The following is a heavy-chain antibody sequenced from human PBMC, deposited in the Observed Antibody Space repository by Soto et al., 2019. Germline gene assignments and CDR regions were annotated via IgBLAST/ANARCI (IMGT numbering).Heavy chain of an antibody. D-gene: IGHD3-10*01. CDR3: ARDMVRGNEADWERGYYGMDV. CDR2: INPNSGGT. CDR1: GYTFTGYY. V-gene: IGHV1-2*04. Sequence: ASVKVSCKASGYTFTGYYMHWVRQAPGQGLEWMGWINPNSGGTNYAQKFKGWVTMTRDTSISTAYMELSRLRSDDTAVYYCARDMVRGNEADWERGYYGMDVWGQGTTVTVSS. J-gene: IGHJ6*02.